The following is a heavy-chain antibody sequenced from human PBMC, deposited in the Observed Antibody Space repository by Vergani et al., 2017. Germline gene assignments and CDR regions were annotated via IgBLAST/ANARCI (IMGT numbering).Heavy chain of an antibody. D-gene: IGHD1-1*01. V-gene: IGHV1-2*02. Sequence: QVQLVQSGAEVKKPGASVKVSCKASGYIFTDYYMHWVRQAPGHGLEWMGWINPNSGGTNYTQKFQGRVTMTRDTSISTAYMELSRLRSDDTAIYYCAKRGGFHWNPNDYWGQGTLVIVSA. CDR2: INPNSGGT. J-gene: IGHJ4*02. CDR1: GYIFTDYY. CDR3: AKRGGFHWNPNDY.